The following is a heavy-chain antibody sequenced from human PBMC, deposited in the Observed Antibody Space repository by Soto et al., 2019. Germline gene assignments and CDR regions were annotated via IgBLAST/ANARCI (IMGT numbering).Heavy chain of an antibody. CDR2: TSAGGGST. D-gene: IGHD2-2*01. V-gene: IGHV3-23*01. CDR3: AKRSALRGVSYFDY. Sequence: PGGSLRLSCEAPGFTFSNYAMDWVRHAPGKGLEWVSGTSAGGGSTFYTDSVKGRFTISRDKSKNTLYLQMNSLRAEDTAVYYCAKRSALRGVSYFDYWGQGTLVTVSA. J-gene: IGHJ4*02. CDR1: GFTFSNYA.